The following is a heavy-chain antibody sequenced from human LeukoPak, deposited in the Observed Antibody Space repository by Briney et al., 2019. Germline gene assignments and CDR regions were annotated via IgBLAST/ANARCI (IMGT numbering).Heavy chain of an antibody. CDR2: INPNSGGT. J-gene: IGHJ6*04. D-gene: IGHD4-17*01. CDR1: GYTFTGYY. CDR3: ARDGIYGDSPGGMDV. Sequence: ASVKVSCKASGYTFTGYYMHWVRQAPGQGLEWMGWINPNSGGTNYAQKFQGRVTMTRDTSISTAYMELSRLRSDDTAVYYCARDGIYGDSPGGMDVWGKGTTVTVSS. V-gene: IGHV1-2*02.